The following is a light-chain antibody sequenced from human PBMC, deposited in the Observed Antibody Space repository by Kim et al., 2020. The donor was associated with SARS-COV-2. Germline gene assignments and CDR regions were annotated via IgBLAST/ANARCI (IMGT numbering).Light chain of an antibody. J-gene: IGLJ2*01. CDR1: SANIRNNY. CDR2: DNN. CDR3: GTWDSSLSTVV. Sequence: GQMVPISCSGSSANIRNNYVSWHQQLPGTAPNLLIYDNNKRPSGIPDRFSGSESGTSATLGITGLQTGDEADYYCGTWDSSLSTVVFGGGTQLTVL. V-gene: IGLV1-51*01.